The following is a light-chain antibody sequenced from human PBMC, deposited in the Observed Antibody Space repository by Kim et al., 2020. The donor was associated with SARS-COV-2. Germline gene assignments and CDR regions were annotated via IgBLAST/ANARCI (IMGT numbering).Light chain of an antibody. V-gene: IGKV1-33*01. CDR1: QDISNH. J-gene: IGKJ4*01. CDR2: DGS. Sequence: SASVRDRVTISCQASQDISNHLKWYQQKPGKAPKLRIYDGSILEAGVPSRFSGSGSGTDFTFSIRSLQPEDIATYYCQQYDNFPRTFGGGTKLEI. CDR3: QQYDNFPRT.